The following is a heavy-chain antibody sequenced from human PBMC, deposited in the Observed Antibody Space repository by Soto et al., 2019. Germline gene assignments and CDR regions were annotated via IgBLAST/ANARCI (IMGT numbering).Heavy chain of an antibody. V-gene: IGHV4-39*01. CDR2: IYYSGST. J-gene: IGHJ6*03. CDR1: GGSISSSSYY. Sequence: PSETLSLTCTVSGGSISSSSYYWGWIRQPPGKGLEWFGSIYYSGSTYYNPSLKSRVTISVDTSKNQFSLKLSSVTAADTAVYYCARHLKVDTAMVPYYYYYYMDVWGKGTTVTVSS. D-gene: IGHD5-18*01. CDR3: ARHLKVDTAMVPYYYYYYMDV.